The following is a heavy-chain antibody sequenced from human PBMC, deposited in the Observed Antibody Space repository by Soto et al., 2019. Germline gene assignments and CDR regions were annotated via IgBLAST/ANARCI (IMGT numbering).Heavy chain of an antibody. CDR3: AKTIPTVGTSSNPVGSRGRGAVLDH. D-gene: IGHD6-19*01. J-gene: IGHJ4*02. CDR2: ISNTGSSA. Sequence: QVQLVESGGGVVQPGRSLRLSCAASGFTFSVFGMHWVRQAPGKGLEWVAVISNTGSSAQYADSVRGRLTISRDNGENTLSLPITTVISEDTPVYYKAKTIPTVGTSSNPVGSRGRGAVLDHWGQGTLITVSS. V-gene: IGHV3-30*18. CDR1: GFTFSVFG.